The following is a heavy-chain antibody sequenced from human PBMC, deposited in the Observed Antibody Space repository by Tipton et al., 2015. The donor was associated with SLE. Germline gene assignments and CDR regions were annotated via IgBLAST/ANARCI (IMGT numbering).Heavy chain of an antibody. CDR3: ASSPGVTLFRVVTYFDL. CDR2: VSTGGGVT. Sequence: SLRLSCVASGLSFSTYDMNWVRQAPGKGLEWVSTVSTGGGVTYYADSLRGRFAISRDNSQNTVYLQMSNLRVDDTAVYYCASSPGVTLFRVVTYFDLWGQGILVTVSS. J-gene: IGHJ4*02. V-gene: IGHV3-23*01. D-gene: IGHD3-3*01. CDR1: GLSFSTYD.